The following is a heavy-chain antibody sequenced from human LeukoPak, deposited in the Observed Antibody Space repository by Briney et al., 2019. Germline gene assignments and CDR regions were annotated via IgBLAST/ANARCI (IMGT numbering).Heavy chain of an antibody. CDR1: GFTFSSYA. V-gene: IGHV3-64D*06. Sequence: GGSLRLSCSASGFTFSSYAMHWVRQAPGKGLEYVSAISSNGGSTYYADSVKGRFTISRDNSKNTLYLQMSSLRAEDTAVYYCVSHLVVVAADTHPDYWGQGTLVTASS. J-gene: IGHJ4*02. CDR2: ISSNGGST. CDR3: VSHLVVVAADTHPDY. D-gene: IGHD2-15*01.